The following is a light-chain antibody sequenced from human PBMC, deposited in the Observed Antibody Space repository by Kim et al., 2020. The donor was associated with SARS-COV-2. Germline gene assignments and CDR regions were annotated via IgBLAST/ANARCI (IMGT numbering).Light chain of an antibody. CDR3: TSYTGSGTWV. CDR1: NSDIGAYNY. V-gene: IGLV2-14*04. Sequence: GQPVTNSGTGTNSDIGAYNYVSWFQQHPGKVPKVIISDVSERPSGVSNRFSGSKSGNTASLTISGLQPEDEADYYCTSYTGSGTWVFGGGTRLTVL. J-gene: IGLJ3*02. CDR2: DVS.